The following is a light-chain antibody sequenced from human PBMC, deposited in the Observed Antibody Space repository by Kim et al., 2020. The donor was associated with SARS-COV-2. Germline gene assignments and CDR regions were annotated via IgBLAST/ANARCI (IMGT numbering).Light chain of an antibody. CDR1: KLEEKF. Sequence: GSPGKAARITCSGDKLEEKFASWFQQKPGQSPVLVIYEDTKRPSGIPERITGSTSGNTATLTISGTQAMDEADYYCQTWDSSTVVFGGGTQLTVL. CDR3: QTWDSSTVV. CDR2: EDT. J-gene: IGLJ3*02. V-gene: IGLV3-1*01.